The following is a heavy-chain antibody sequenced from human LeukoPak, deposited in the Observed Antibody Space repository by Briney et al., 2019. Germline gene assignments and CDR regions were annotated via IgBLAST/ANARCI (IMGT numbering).Heavy chain of an antibody. J-gene: IGHJ4*02. CDR2: IYYSGST. D-gene: IGHD6-19*01. Sequence: TSETLSLTCGVSGGSITNTNYWTWVRQPPGKGLEWIGYIYYSGSTNYNPSLKSRVTISVDTSKNQFSLKLSSVTAADTAVYYCARESSSGDRLFDYWGQGTLVTVSS. CDR1: GGSITNTNY. CDR3: ARESSSGDRLFDY. V-gene: IGHV4-59*01.